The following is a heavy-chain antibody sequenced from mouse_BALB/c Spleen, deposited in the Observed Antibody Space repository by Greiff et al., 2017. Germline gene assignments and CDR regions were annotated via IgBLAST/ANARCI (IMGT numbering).Heavy chain of an antibody. Sequence: EVQLQQSGPELVKPGASVKIPCKASGYTFTDYNMDWVKQSHGKSLEWIGDINPNNGGTIYNQKFKGKATLTVDKSSSTAYMELRSLTSEDTAVYYCARGAYYYYGSSLGYYAMDYWGQGTSVTVSS. CDR1: GYTFTDYN. D-gene: IGHD1-1*01. J-gene: IGHJ4*01. CDR2: INPNNGGT. V-gene: IGHV1-18*01. CDR3: ARGAYYYYGSSLGYYAMDY.